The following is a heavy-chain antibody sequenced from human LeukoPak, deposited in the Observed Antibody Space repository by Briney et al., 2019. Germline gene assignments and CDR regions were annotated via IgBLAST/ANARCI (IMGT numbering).Heavy chain of an antibody. V-gene: IGHV4-59*01. CDR3: ARDRTIFLFGRVFYYMDV. J-gene: IGHJ6*03. CDR2: IYYSGST. D-gene: IGHD3-16*01. Sequence: SETLSLTCTVSGGSISSYYSSWIRQLPGKQLDWIAYIYYSGSTNYNPTLKSRVTISVDTSKNQFSLKLSSVTAADTAVYYCARDRTIFLFGRVFYYMDVWGKGTTVTVSS. CDR1: GGSISSYY.